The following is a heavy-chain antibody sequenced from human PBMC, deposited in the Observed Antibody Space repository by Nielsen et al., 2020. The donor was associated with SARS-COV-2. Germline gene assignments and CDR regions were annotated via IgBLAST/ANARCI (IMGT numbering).Heavy chain of an antibody. Sequence: WIRQPPGKGLEWIGEINHSGSTNYNPSLKSRVTISVDTSKNQFSLKLSSVTAADTAVYYCARVPPGLGSSGWYRGNAFDIWGQGTMVTVSS. CDR2: INHSGST. D-gene: IGHD6-19*01. J-gene: IGHJ3*02. CDR3: ARVPPGLGSSGWYRGNAFDI. V-gene: IGHV4-34*01.